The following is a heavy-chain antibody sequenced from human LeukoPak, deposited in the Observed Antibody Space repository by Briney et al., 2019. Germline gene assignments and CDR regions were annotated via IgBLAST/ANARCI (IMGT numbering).Heavy chain of an antibody. Sequence: SETLSLTCAIYGGSFSVYYWSWIRQPPGKGLEWIGEINHSGSTYYNPSLKSRATISVDTSKNQFSLKLNSVTAADTAVYYCPRGEPAYCSSNSCSYDYWGQGTLVTVSS. V-gene: IGHV4-34*01. CDR1: GGSFSVYY. CDR2: INHSGST. CDR3: PRGEPAYCSSNSCSYDY. J-gene: IGHJ4*02. D-gene: IGHD2-2*01.